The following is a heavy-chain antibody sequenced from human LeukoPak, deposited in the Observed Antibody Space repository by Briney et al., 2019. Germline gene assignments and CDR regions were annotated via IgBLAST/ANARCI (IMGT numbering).Heavy chain of an antibody. V-gene: IGHV3-23*01. Sequence: GGFLRLSCAASGFTFSSYAMSWVRQAPGKGLEWVSAISGSGGSTYYADSVKGRFTISRDNSKNTLYLQMNSLRAEDTAVYYCAKLQIVVVPAAHGYFDYWGQGTLVTVSS. D-gene: IGHD2-2*01. CDR1: GFTFSSYA. CDR2: ISGSGGST. J-gene: IGHJ4*02. CDR3: AKLQIVVVPAAHGYFDY.